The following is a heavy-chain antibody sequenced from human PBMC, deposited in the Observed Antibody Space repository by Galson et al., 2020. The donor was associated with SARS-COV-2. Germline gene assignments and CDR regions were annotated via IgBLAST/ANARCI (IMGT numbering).Heavy chain of an antibody. D-gene: IGHD4-17*01. CDR2: VYYLGTT. Sequence: SETLSLTCSVSGGSISPYYWTWIRQSPDKGLEWIGYVYYLGTTNYNPSLKSRVTISVDTSKNQFSLKLKSVTAADTAVYYCAKILDFGDDGDYGWDWFDPWGQGILVTVST. J-gene: IGHJ5*02. CDR3: AKILDFGDDGDYGWDWFDP. CDR1: GGSISPYY. V-gene: IGHV4-59*01.